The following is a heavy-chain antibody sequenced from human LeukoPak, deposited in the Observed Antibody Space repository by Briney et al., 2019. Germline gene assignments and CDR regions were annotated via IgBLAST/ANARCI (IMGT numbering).Heavy chain of an antibody. Sequence: LGGSLRLSCAASGFTFSSYAMSWVRQAPGKGLEWVSAISGSGGSTYYADSVKGRFTISRDNSKNTLYLQMNSLRAEDTAVYYCAKIPTETYYDYVWGSYLLLDERKIDAFDIWGQGTMVTVSS. V-gene: IGHV3-23*01. CDR3: AKIPTETYYDYVWGSYLLLDERKIDAFDI. D-gene: IGHD3-16*02. J-gene: IGHJ3*02. CDR1: GFTFSSYA. CDR2: ISGSGGST.